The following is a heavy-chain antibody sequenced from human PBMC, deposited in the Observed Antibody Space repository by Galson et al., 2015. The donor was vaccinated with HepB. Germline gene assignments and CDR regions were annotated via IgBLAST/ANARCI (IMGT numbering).Heavy chain of an antibody. D-gene: IGHD3-16*02. CDR2: ISAYNGNT. Sequence: SVKVSCKASGYTFTSYGISWVRQAPGQGLEWMGWISAYNGNTNYAQKLQGRVTMTTDTSTSTAYMELRSLRSDDTAVYYCARWDYDYVWGSYRYPLWFDPWGQGTLVTVSS. V-gene: IGHV1-18*04. CDR1: GYTFTSYG. CDR3: ARWDYDYVWGSYRYPLWFDP. J-gene: IGHJ5*02.